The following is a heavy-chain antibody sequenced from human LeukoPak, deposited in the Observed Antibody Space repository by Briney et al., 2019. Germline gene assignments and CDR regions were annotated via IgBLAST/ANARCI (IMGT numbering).Heavy chain of an antibody. CDR1: GFTFSSYE. CDR2: ISSSGSTI. Sequence: GGSLRLSCAASGFTFSSYEMNWVRQAPGKGLERVSYISSSGSTIYYADSVKGRFTISRDNAKNSLYLQMNSLRAEDTAVYYCAREADDYGDYWGQGTLVTVSS. CDR3: AREADDYGDY. J-gene: IGHJ4*02. D-gene: IGHD5-24*01. V-gene: IGHV3-48*03.